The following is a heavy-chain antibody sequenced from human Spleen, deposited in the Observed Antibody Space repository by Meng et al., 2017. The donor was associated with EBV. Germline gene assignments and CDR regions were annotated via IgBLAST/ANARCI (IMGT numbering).Heavy chain of an antibody. Sequence: QVQVVQSGAEVRKPGASVKVSCKTSGYAFPAYYIHWLRQAPGQGLEWMGRINPNSGDTNYAHNFQGRVTMTRDTPISTAYMEVSRLRSDDTALFFCARGVTTPDYWGQGTLVTVSS. D-gene: IGHD4-17*01. CDR3: ARGVTTPDY. V-gene: IGHV1-2*06. J-gene: IGHJ4*02. CDR2: INPNSGDT. CDR1: GYAFPAYY.